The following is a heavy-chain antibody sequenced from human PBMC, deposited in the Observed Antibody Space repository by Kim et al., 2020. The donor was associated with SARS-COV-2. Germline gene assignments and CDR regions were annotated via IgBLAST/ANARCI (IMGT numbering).Heavy chain of an antibody. V-gene: IGHV3-20*01. J-gene: IGHJ2*01. D-gene: IGHD6-13*01. Sequence: GGSLRLSCAASGFTFDDYGMSWVRQAPGKGLEWVSGINWNGGSTGYADSVKGRFTISRDNAKNSLYLQMNSLRAEDTALYHCARKGGSWKLEVSYFDLWGRGTLVTVSS. CDR3: ARKGGSWKLEVSYFDL. CDR2: INWNGGST. CDR1: GFTFDDYG.